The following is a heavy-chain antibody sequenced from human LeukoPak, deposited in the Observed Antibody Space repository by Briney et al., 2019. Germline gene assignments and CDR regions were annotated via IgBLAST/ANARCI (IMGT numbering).Heavy chain of an antibody. D-gene: IGHD5-18*01. V-gene: IGHV4-59*01. CDR2: IHYSGST. J-gene: IGHJ4*02. Sequence: SETLSLTCTVSGGSINSYYWSWIRQPPGKGLQWIGCIHYSGSTNYNPSLKSRVTISVDTSKNQFSLKLSSVTAADTAVYYCARGQKYIYGYTVTELGSGYFDYWGQGTLVTVSS. CDR1: GGSINSYY. CDR3: ARGQKYIYGYTVTELGSGYFDY.